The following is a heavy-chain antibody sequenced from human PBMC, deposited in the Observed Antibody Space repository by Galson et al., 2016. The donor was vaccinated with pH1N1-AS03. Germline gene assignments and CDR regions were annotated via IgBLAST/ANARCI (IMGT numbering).Heavy chain of an antibody. V-gene: IGHV3-33*01. CDR1: GFTLRTYD. Sequence: SLRLSCAASGFTLRTYDMHWVRQAPGKGLEWVGINRYYGSSAYYGDSMKGRISISRDNSQNTISLQMNSLRVEDTAVYYCVRGSGYYFDSWGQGTPVIVSS. D-gene: IGHD3-3*01. CDR3: VRGSGYYFDS. J-gene: IGHJ4*02. CDR2: NRYYGSSA.